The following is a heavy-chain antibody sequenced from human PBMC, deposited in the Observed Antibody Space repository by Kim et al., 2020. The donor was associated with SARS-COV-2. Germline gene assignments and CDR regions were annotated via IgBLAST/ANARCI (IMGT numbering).Heavy chain of an antibody. CDR3: GRGDVGSGNDHFDY. CDR2: ISSKGSSI. CDR1: GFTFSSYE. D-gene: IGHD3-10*01. J-gene: IGHJ4*02. Sequence: GGSLRLSCAASGFTFSSYEMNWVRQAPGKGLEWLSYISSKGSSIHYADSVKGRFTISRDNAKNSLYLQMNSLRAEDTAIYYCGRGDVGSGNDHFDYWGQGTLVTVSS. V-gene: IGHV3-48*03.